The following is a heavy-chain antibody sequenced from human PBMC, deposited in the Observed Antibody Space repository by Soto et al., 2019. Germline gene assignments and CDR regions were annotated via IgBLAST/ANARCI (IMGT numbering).Heavy chain of an antibody. V-gene: IGHV1-2*04. CDR3: ATSYCGGDCYSMGARYYGMDV. CDR2: INPNSGGT. J-gene: IGHJ6*02. Sequence: ASVKVSCKASGYTFTGYYMHWVRQAPGQGLEWMGWINPNSGGTNYAQKFQGWVTMTRDTSIGTAYMELSRLRSDDTAVYYCATSYCGGDCYSMGARYYGMDVWGQGTTVTVS. CDR1: GYTFTGYY. D-gene: IGHD2-21*02.